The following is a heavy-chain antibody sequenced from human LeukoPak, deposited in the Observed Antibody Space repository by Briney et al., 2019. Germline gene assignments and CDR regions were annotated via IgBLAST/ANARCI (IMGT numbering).Heavy chain of an antibody. V-gene: IGHV1-69*02. CDR2: IIPMLGIA. CDR1: GGTFSSYT. J-gene: IGHJ3*02. D-gene: IGHD2-2*01. Sequence: SSVKVSCKASGGTFSSYTISWVRQAPGQGLEWMGRIIPMLGIANYAQKFQGRVTITADKSTSTAYMELSSLRSEDTAVYYCASPRALYCSSTSCQTANGAFDIWGQGTMVTVSS. CDR3: ASPRALYCSSTSCQTANGAFDI.